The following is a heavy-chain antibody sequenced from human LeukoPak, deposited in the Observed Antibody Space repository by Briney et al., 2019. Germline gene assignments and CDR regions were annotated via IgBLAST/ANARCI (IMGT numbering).Heavy chain of an antibody. Sequence: SETLSLTCTVSGGSINSYYWIWIRQPPGKGLEWIGYIYYSGSTNYNPSLKSRVTISVDTSKNQFSLKLSSVTAADTAVYYCAVRRTGGYFDYWGQGTLVTVSS. J-gene: IGHJ4*02. D-gene: IGHD1-26*01. CDR3: AVRRTGGYFDY. CDR1: GGSINSYY. CDR2: IYYSGST. V-gene: IGHV4-59*12.